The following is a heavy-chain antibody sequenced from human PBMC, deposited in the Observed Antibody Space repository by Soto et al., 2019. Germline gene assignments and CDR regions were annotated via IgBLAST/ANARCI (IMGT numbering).Heavy chain of an antibody. Sequence: SETLSLTCAVYGGSFSGYYWSWIRQPPGKGLEWIGEINHSGSTNYNPSLKSRVTISVDTSKNQFSLKLSSVTAADTAVYYCARGTRILTGYYNPRYFQHWGQGTLVTVSS. J-gene: IGHJ1*01. CDR3: ARGTRILTGYYNPRYFQH. D-gene: IGHD3-9*01. CDR2: INHSGST. CDR1: GGSFSGYY. V-gene: IGHV4-34*01.